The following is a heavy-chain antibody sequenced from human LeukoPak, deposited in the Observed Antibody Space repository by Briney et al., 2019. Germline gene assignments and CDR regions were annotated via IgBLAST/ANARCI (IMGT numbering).Heavy chain of an antibody. CDR2: IKEDGSET. V-gene: IGHV3-7*01. CDR3: ARVQMDTGYRPFDI. CDR1: GFTFSSYE. J-gene: IGHJ3*02. D-gene: IGHD5-24*01. Sequence: QPGGSLRLSCAASGFTFSSYEMTWVRQAPGKGLEWVAKIKEDGSETSYVDSVKGRLTISRDNAKNSLHLQMNSLRAEDTGLYYCARVQMDTGYRPFDIWGQGTMVTVSS.